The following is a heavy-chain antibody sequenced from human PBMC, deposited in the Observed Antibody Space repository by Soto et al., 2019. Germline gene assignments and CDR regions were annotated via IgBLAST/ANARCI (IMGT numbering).Heavy chain of an antibody. V-gene: IGHV5-51*01. J-gene: IGHJ4*02. CDR3: ARVSLYCTNGVCHFDY. CDR1: GYSFTNNW. CDR2: IYPGDSDT. D-gene: IGHD2-8*01. Sequence: PGESLKISCKDYGYSFTNNWIAWVAQGPGKGLGGMGSIYPGDSDTRYSPSFEGQVTISADEAIDTAYLQLSSLKASDTAMYYCARVSLYCTNGVCHFDYWGQGTLVTVSS.